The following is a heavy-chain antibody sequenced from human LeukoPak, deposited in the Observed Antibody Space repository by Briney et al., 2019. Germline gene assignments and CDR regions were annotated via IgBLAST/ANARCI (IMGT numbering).Heavy chain of an antibody. Sequence: TPSETLSLTCAVYGGSFSGYYWSWIRQPPGKGLEWIGEINHSGSTNYNPSLKSRVTISVDTSKNQFSLKLSSVTAADTAVYYCAPPPSVVKGGWGQGTLVTVSS. J-gene: IGHJ4*02. CDR2: INHSGST. V-gene: IGHV4-34*01. CDR1: GGSFSGYY. D-gene: IGHD4-23*01. CDR3: APPPSVVKGG.